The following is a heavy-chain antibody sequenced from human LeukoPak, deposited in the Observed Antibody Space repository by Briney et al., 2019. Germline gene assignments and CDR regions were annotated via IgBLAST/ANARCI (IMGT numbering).Heavy chain of an antibody. Sequence: PGGSLRLSCAASGFTFSSYSMNWVRQAPGKGLEWVSSISSSSAYIYYADSMKGRFTISRDNAKNSLFLQMNSLRDEGTAVYYCARDLFFDAYWGQGTLVTVSS. CDR3: ARDLFFDAY. D-gene: IGHD3-3*01. CDR2: ISSSSAYI. CDR1: GFTFSSYS. V-gene: IGHV3-21*01. J-gene: IGHJ4*02.